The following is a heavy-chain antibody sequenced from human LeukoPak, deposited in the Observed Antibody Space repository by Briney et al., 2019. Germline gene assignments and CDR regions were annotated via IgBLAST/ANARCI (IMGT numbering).Heavy chain of an antibody. J-gene: IGHJ4*02. CDR3: AKGTSGYSGYWSPDY. V-gene: IGHV3-23*01. CDR1: GFTLSSYA. Sequence: GGSLRLSCAASGFTLSSYAMSWVRQAPGKGLEWVSAISGSGGSTYYADSVKGRFTISRDNSKNTLYLQMNSLRAEDTAVYYCAKGTSGYSGYWSPDYWGQGTLVTVSS. D-gene: IGHD5-12*01. CDR2: ISGSGGST.